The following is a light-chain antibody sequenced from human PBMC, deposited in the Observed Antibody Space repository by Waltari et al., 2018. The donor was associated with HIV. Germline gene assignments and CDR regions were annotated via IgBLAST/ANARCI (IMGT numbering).Light chain of an antibody. CDR2: NND. Sequence: QSPLPQPPSASGTPGQRVTTSCSGRYSNIGSNTVTWHQQLPGSAPRALIYNNDQRPSGVPDRFSGSKSGTSASLAISGLQSEDQGDYYCASWDDKLDGWVFGGGTRLTVL. J-gene: IGLJ3*02. V-gene: IGLV1-44*01. CDR1: YSNIGSNT. CDR3: ASWDDKLDGWV.